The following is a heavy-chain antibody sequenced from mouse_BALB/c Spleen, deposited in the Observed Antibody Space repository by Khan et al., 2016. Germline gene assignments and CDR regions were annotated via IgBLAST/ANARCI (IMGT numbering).Heavy chain of an antibody. Sequence: EVELVESGGGLVKPGGSLKLSCAASGFTFSDYYMYWVRQTPEKRLEWVATISDGGSYTYYPDSVKGRFTITRDNAKHNLYLQMSSLKSEDTAMYDCASEGLRRGFAYWGQGTLVTVSA. CDR1: GFTFSDYY. V-gene: IGHV5-4*02. CDR2: ISDGGSYT. J-gene: IGHJ3*01. D-gene: IGHD2-4*01. CDR3: ASEGLRRGFAY.